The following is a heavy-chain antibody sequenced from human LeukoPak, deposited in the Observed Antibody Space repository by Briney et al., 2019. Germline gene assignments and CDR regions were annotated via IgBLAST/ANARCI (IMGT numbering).Heavy chain of an antibody. D-gene: IGHD3-3*01. CDR3: ARIKDYDFWSGYYRPHYFDY. CDR2: IYPGDSDT. CDR1: GYSFTSYW. Sequence: GESLKISCKGSGYSFTSYWIGWVRQMPGKGLEWMGIIYPGDSDTRYSPSFQGQVTISADKSIGTAYLQWSSLKAPDTAMYYCARIKDYDFWSGYYRPHYFDYWGQGTLVTVSS. J-gene: IGHJ4*02. V-gene: IGHV5-51*01.